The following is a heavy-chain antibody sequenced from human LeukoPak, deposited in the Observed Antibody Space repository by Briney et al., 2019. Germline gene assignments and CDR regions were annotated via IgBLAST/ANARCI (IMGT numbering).Heavy chain of an antibody. CDR3: ARDNDFDY. D-gene: IGHD2-8*01. V-gene: IGHV1-46*01. CDR1: GYTFTSYY. Sequence: ASVTVSCKPSGYTFTSYYIHWVRQAPGQGLEWMGIIYPGGGSTNYAQKFQGRLTMTRDMSTSTVYMELSSLRSEDTAFYYCARDNDFDYWGQGTLVTVSS. J-gene: IGHJ4*02. CDR2: IYPGGGST.